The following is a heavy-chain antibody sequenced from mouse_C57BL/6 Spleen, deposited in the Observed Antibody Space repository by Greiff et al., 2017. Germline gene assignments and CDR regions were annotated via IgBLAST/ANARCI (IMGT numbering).Heavy chain of an antibody. Sequence: EVQLQQSGPELVKPGASVKISCKASGYSFTGYYMNWVKQSPEKSLEWIGEINPSTGGTTYNQKFKAKATLTVDKSSSTAYMQLKSLTSEVSAVYYCAKLTGTGVDYWGQGTTLTVSS. CDR1: GYSFTGYY. CDR3: AKLTGTGVDY. D-gene: IGHD4-1*01. V-gene: IGHV1-42*01. J-gene: IGHJ2*01. CDR2: INPSTGGT.